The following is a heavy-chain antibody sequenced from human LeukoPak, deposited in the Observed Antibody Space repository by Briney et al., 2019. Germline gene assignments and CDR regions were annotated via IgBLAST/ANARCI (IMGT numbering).Heavy chain of an antibody. CDR3: TKVSMRPSRPPGAFDI. J-gene: IGHJ3*02. CDR2: NSGSGGST. Sequence: AGSLTLSCAASGFTFSSYALSWFRQAPGQGLEWVSVNSGSGGSTYYADSVKGRFSTSRDKSKNTLYLQMNSLRAEDTAVYYCTKVSMRPSRPPGAFDIWGQRTMVNAS. CDR1: GFTFSSYA. D-gene: IGHD2/OR15-2a*01. V-gene: IGHV3-23*01.